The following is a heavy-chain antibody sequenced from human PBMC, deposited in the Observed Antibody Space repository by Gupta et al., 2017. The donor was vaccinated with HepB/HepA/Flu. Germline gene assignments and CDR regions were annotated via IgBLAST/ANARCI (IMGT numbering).Heavy chain of an antibody. CDR2: ISVYNGNT. Sequence: QVQLVQSGAEVKKPGASVKVSCKASGYIFVSYGINWVRQAPGQGLEWMGWISVYNGNTNYEQKLQDRLTMTTDTSTTTAYMELSSLRSDDTAVYYCARGGRGSRYYNMDVWGQGTTVTVSS. V-gene: IGHV1-18*01. CDR1: GYIFVSYG. J-gene: IGHJ6*02. D-gene: IGHD3-16*01. CDR3: ARGGRGSRYYNMDV.